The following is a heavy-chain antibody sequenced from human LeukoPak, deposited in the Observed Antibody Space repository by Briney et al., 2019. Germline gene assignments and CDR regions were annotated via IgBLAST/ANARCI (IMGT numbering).Heavy chain of an antibody. V-gene: IGHV3-7*01. J-gene: IGHJ4*02. CDR3: ARSYCSSTSCPGGY. D-gene: IGHD2-2*01. CDR1: GFTFSSYW. CDR2: IKLDVSET. Sequence: GGSLRLSCAASGFTFSSYWMTWVRQAPGKGLEWVANIKLDVSETYYVDSVRGRFTISRDNAKNSLYLQMNSLRAEDTAVYYCARSYCSSTSCPGGYWGQGTLVTVSS.